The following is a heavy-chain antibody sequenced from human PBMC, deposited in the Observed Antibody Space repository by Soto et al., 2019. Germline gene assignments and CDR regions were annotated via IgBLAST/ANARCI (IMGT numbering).Heavy chain of an antibody. Sequence: GGSLRLSCAASGFTFSSYGMHWVRQAPGKGLEWVAVISYDGSNKYYADSVKGRFTISRDNSKNTLYLQMNSLRAEDTAVYYCAKGHPGWLGDYYYYYGMDVWGQGTTVTVSS. CDR2: ISYDGSNK. CDR3: AKGHPGWLGDYYYYYGMDV. D-gene: IGHD6-19*01. V-gene: IGHV3-30*18. CDR1: GFTFSSYG. J-gene: IGHJ6*02.